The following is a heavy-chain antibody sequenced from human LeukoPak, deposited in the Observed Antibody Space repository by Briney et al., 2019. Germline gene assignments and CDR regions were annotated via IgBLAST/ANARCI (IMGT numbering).Heavy chain of an antibody. Sequence: SETLSLTRAVYGGSFSGYYWSWIRQPPGEGLEWIGEINHNGSINYNPSLKSRVTISVDTSKNQFSLKLSSVTAADTAVCYCARSIAARLVWFDPWGQGTLVTVSS. J-gene: IGHJ5*02. CDR3: ARSIAARLVWFDP. CDR1: GGSFSGYY. CDR2: INHNGSI. D-gene: IGHD6-6*01. V-gene: IGHV4-34*01.